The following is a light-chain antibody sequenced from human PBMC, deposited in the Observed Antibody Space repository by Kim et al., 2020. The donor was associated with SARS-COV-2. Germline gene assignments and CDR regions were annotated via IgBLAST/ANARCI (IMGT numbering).Light chain of an antibody. J-gene: IGLJ2*01. CDR1: SSDVGGYNY. CDR3: SSYTTTSVV. Sequence: QSITISCTGTSSDVGGYNYVSWYQQHPGKAPKVMIYDVRNRPSGVSNRFSGSKSDNTASLTISGLQAEDEADYFCSSYTTTSVVFGGGTQLTVL. V-gene: IGLV2-14*03. CDR2: DVR.